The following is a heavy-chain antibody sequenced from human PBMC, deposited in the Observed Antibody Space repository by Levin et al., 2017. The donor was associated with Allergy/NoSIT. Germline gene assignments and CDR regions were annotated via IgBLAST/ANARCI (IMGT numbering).Heavy chain of an antibody. CDR2: ISTSESNT. Sequence: PGGSLSLSCAASGFTFNNYAMSWVRQAPGKGLEWVSAISTSESNTYYADSVKGRFTVSRDNSKNTLYLQMNSLRAEDTALYYCAKNGYGSGWAKYYFDYWGQGTLVTVSS. CDR3: AKNGYGSGWAKYYFDY. J-gene: IGHJ4*02. V-gene: IGHV3-23*01. D-gene: IGHD6-19*01. CDR1: GFTFNNYA.